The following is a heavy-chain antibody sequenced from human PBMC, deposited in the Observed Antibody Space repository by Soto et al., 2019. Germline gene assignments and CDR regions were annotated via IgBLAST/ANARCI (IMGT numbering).Heavy chain of an antibody. CDR2: INAGNGNT. CDR1: GYTFTSYG. V-gene: IGHV1-3*01. CDR3: AREAVTTFYFDYLWFDP. Sequence: GASVKVSCKASGYTFTSYGISWVRQAPGQGLEWMGWINAGNGNTKYSQKFQGRVTITRDTSASTAYMELSSLRSEDTAVYYCAREAVTTFYFDYLWFDPWGQGTLVTVSS. D-gene: IGHD3-9*01. J-gene: IGHJ5*02.